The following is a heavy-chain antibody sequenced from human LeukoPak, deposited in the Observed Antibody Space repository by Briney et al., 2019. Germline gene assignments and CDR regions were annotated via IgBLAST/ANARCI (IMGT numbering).Heavy chain of an antibody. D-gene: IGHD3-3*01. CDR1: GFTFSSYA. CDR2: ISYDGSNK. V-gene: IGHV3-30-3*01. J-gene: IGHJ6*02. Sequence: PGRSPRLSCAASGFTFSSYAMHWVRQAPGKGLEWVAVISYDGSNKYYADSVKGRFTISRDNSKNTLYLQMNSLRAEDTAVYYCARDPLDFWSGYYDGMDVWGRGTTVTVSS. CDR3: ARDPLDFWSGYYDGMDV.